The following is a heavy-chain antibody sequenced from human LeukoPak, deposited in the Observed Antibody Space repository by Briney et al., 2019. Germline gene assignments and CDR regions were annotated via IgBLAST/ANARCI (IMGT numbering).Heavy chain of an antibody. Sequence: ASVKVSCKASGYTFTGYYMHWVRQAPGQGLEWMGWINPNSGGTNYAQKFQGRVTMTRDTSISTAYMELSRLRSDDTAVYYCARDYLPYSDSSGYYYNYWGQGTLVTVSS. CDR3: ARDYLPYSDSSGYYYNY. V-gene: IGHV1-2*02. CDR1: GYTFTGYY. J-gene: IGHJ4*02. CDR2: INPNSGGT. D-gene: IGHD3-22*01.